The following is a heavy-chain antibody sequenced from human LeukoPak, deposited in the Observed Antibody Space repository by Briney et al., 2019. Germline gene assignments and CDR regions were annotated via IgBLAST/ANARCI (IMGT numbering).Heavy chain of an antibody. V-gene: IGHV3-21*01. CDR1: GFTFSSYN. D-gene: IGHD1-26*01. Sequence: GGSLRLSCAASGFTFSSYNMNWVRQAPGKWLEWVSSISSSSSYIYYADSVKGRFTIARDNAKNSLYLQMNSLRAEDTAIYYCARDRSGVGATGFFDYWGQGTLVTVSS. J-gene: IGHJ4*02. CDR3: ARDRSGVGATGFFDY. CDR2: ISSSSSYI.